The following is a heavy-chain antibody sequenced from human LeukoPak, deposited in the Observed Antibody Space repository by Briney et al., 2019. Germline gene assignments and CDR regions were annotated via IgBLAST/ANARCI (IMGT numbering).Heavy chain of an antibody. Sequence: GGSLRLSCVASGFPFSNYEMNSVRQAPGKGLEWVSYIGASGSPMYYADSVKGRFTVSRDNAKNSLFLQVNSLRAEDTAVYYCASGAQSDFWGQGTLVTVSS. CDR3: ASGAQSDF. J-gene: IGHJ4*02. V-gene: IGHV3-48*03. D-gene: IGHD1-26*01. CDR2: IGASGSPM. CDR1: GFPFSNYE.